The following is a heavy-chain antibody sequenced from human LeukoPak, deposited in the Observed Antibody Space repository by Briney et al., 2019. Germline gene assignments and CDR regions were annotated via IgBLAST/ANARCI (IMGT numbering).Heavy chain of an antibody. CDR2: ISSSSSYI. D-gene: IGHD6-13*01. CDR3: ARESSSWYYFDY. J-gene: IGHJ4*02. CDR1: GFTFSSYS. V-gene: IGHV3-21*01. Sequence: GGSLRLSCAASGFTFSSYSMNWVRQAPGKGLEWVSSISSSSSYIYYADSAKGRFTISRDNAKNSLYLQMNSLRAEDTAVYYCARESSSWYYFDYWGQGTLVTVSS.